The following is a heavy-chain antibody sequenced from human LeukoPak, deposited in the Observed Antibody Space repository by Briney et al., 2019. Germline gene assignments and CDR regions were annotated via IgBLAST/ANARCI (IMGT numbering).Heavy chain of an antibody. CDR3: ARTEPGGKFAY. V-gene: IGHV4-61*02. J-gene: IGHJ4*02. Sequence: PSETLSLTCTVSGGSVSSGSYQWSWIRQPAGKGLEWIGRIYTSGSTNYDPSLESRVIISMDTSKNQFSLRLNPVTAADTAVYYCARTEPGGKFAYWGQGALVTVSS. CDR1: GGSVSSGSYQ. D-gene: IGHD1-14*01. CDR2: IYTSGST.